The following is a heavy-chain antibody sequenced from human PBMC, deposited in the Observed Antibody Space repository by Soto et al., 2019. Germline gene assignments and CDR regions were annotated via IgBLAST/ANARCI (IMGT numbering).Heavy chain of an antibody. Sequence: QVQLVQSGAEVKKPGSSVKVSCKASGGTFSSYAISWVRQAPGQGLEWMGGIIPIFGTANYAHKFQGRVTITADESTSTAYMGLSSLRSEDTAVYYCARAIGYCISTSCSHYYYYGMDVWGQGTTVTVSS. CDR2: IIPIFGTA. CDR1: GGTFSSYA. V-gene: IGHV1-69*12. CDR3: ARAIGYCISTSCSHYYYYGMDV. D-gene: IGHD2-2*01. J-gene: IGHJ6*02.